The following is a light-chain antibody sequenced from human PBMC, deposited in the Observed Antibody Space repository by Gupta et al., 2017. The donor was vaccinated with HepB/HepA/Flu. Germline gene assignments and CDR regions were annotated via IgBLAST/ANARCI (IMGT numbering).Light chain of an antibody. CDR1: QSVLYSSNNKNY. CDR2: WAS. J-gene: IGKJ4*01. V-gene: IGKV4-1*01. Sequence: DIVMTQSPDSLAVSLGERATINCKSSQSVLYSSNNKNYLAWYQQKPGQPPKLLIYWASTRESGVPDRFSGSGSGTDFTLTISSLQAEDVAVYYCQQYDSTYLTFGGGTXVEIK. CDR3: QQYDSTYLT.